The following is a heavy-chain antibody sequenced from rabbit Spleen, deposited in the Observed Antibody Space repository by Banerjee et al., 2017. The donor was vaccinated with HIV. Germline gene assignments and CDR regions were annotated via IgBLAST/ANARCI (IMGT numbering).Heavy chain of an antibody. CDR3: ARDLVAVIGWNFNL. D-gene: IGHD1-1*01. Sequence: QSLEESGGDLVKPGASLTLTCKASGFSFNSNYHMCWVRQAPGKGLEWIACIYVGASGNTYYANWAKGRFTISKTSSTTVTLQMTSLTAADTATYFCARDLVAVIGWNFNLWGPGTLVTVS. V-gene: IGHV1S40*01. CDR1: GFSFNSNYH. J-gene: IGHJ4*01. CDR2: IYVGASGNT.